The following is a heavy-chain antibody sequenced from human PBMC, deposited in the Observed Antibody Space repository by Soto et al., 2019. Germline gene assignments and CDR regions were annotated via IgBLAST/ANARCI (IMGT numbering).Heavy chain of an antibody. CDR1: GGSISSSSYY. J-gene: IGHJ3*02. Sequence: QLQLQESGPGLVKPSETLSLTCTVSGGSISSSSYYWGWIRQPPGKGLEWIGSIYYSGSTYYNPSPKIRVTISVDTSKNQFSLKLSSVTAADTAVYYCARRRGYCSGGSCYWDAFDIWGQGTMVTVSS. CDR3: ARRRGYCSGGSCYWDAFDI. V-gene: IGHV4-39*01. CDR2: IYYSGST. D-gene: IGHD2-15*01.